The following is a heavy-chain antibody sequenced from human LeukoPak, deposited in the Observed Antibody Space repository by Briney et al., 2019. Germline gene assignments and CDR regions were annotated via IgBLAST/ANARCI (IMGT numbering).Heavy chain of an antibody. Sequence: ASVKVSCKASGYTLTAYYVHWVRQAPGQGLEWMGWINPNSGGTDYAHKFQGRVTMTGDTSIRTAYMELSGLTSDDTAVYYCVRDPSSGWGFDPWGQGTLVTVSS. CDR2: INPNSGGT. V-gene: IGHV1-2*02. J-gene: IGHJ5*02. D-gene: IGHD6-19*01. CDR3: VRDPSSGWGFDP. CDR1: GYTLTAYY.